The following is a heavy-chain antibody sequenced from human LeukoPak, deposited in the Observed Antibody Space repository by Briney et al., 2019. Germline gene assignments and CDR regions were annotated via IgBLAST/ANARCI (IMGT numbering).Heavy chain of an antibody. D-gene: IGHD4-17*01. CDR2: INPSSGST. J-gene: IGHJ4*02. Sequence: ASVKVSCKASGNTFTSYYIHWVRQAPGQGLEWMGIINPSSGSTNYAQKFQGRVTMTRDTSTSTAYMELSSLRSEDTAVYYCARAHDYGDYDYWGQGTLVTVSS. V-gene: IGHV1-46*01. CDR1: GNTFTSYY. CDR3: ARAHDYGDYDY.